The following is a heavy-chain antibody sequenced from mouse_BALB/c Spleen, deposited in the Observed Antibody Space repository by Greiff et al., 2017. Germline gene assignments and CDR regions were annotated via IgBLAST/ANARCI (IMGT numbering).Heavy chain of an antibody. V-gene: IGHV1S132*01. CDR2: IFPGTGTT. D-gene: IGHD1-2*01. J-gene: IGHJ4*01. CDR1: GYTFTSYW. Sequence: QVQLKESGAELVKPGASVKLSCKTSGYTFTSYWIQWVKQRPGQGLGWIGEIFPGTGTTYYNEKFKGKATLTIDTSSSTAYMQLSSLTSEDSAVYFCARLRPYAMDYWGQGTSGTGSS. CDR3: ARLRPYAMDY.